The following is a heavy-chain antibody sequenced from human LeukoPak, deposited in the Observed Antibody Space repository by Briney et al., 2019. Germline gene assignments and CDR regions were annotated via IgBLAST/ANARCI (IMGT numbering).Heavy chain of an antibody. V-gene: IGHV3-20*04. CDR3: ARRSSGQPDFDY. CDR1: GFTFDDYG. D-gene: IGHD3-3*01. J-gene: IGHJ4*02. Sequence: PGGSLRLSCAASGFTFDDYGMSWVRQAPGEGLEWVSGINWNGGSTGYADSVKGRFTISRDNAKNSLYLQMNSLRAEDTALYYCARRSSGQPDFDYWGQGTLVTVSS. CDR2: INWNGGST.